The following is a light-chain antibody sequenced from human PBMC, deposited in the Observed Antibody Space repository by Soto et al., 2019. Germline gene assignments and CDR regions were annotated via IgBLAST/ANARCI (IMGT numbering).Light chain of an antibody. CDR1: QSVSSD. CDR2: GAS. J-gene: IGKJ2*01. CDR3: QQYGDSPIYT. Sequence: ETVMTQSPANLSVSPGERAALSCRASQSVSSDLAWYQQKPGQAPRLLIHGASTRATGFPDRFSGSGSGTDFTLTISRLEPEDFAVYYCQQYGDSPIYTFGQGTKLEIK. V-gene: IGKV3-15*01.